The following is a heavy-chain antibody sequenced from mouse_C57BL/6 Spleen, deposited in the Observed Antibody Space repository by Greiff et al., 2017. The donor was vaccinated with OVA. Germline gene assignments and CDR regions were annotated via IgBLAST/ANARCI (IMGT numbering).Heavy chain of an antibody. CDR2: IRSKSNNYAT. J-gene: IGHJ2*01. CDR1: GFSFNTYA. D-gene: IGHD2-3*01. V-gene: IGHV10-1*01. Sequence: EVQLVESGGGLVQPKGSLKLSCAASGFSFNTYAMNWVRQAPGKGLEWVARIRSKSNNYATYYADSVKDRFTISRDDSESMLYLQMNNLKTEDTAMYYCVRQGGDDGYYDDYWGQGTTLTVSS. CDR3: VRQGGDDGYYDDY.